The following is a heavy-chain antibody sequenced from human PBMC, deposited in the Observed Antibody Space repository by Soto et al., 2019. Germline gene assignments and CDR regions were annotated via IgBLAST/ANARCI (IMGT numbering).Heavy chain of an antibody. CDR1: GYTFTSYG. CDR3: AREDPHDAFDI. Sequence: ASGKVSCKASGYTFTSYGISWVRQAPGQGLEWMGWISAYNGNTNYAQKLQGRVTMTTDTSTSTAYMELSSLRSEDTAVYYCAREDPHDAFDIWGQGTMVTVSS. CDR2: ISAYNGNT. V-gene: IGHV1-18*01. J-gene: IGHJ3*02.